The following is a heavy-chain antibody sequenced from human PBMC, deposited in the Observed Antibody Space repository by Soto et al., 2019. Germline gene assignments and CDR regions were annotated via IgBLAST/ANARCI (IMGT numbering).Heavy chain of an antibody. Sequence: QVQLVESGGGMVQPGGSLRLSCAASGFTFSTYDMHWVRQAPGKGLEWVAVIWYDGSDKYYADSVKGRFTISRDNSKNTRYLQMNSLRAEDTAVYYCARDDYGMDVWGQGTTVTVSS. CDR2: IWYDGSDK. CDR1: GFTFSTYD. J-gene: IGHJ6*02. CDR3: ARDDYGMDV. V-gene: IGHV3-33*01.